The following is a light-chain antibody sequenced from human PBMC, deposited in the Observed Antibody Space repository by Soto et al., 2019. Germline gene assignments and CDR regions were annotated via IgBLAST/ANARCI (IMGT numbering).Light chain of an antibody. CDR1: QNSRSSF. CDR2: GAS. V-gene: IGKV3-20*01. Sequence: EIVLTQSPGTLSLSPGERATLSCRASQNSRSSFLAWYQQTHGQAPRLVIYGASNRATYIPDRFPGSGSETDFAPTTSRLEATDFAVYYCPQWGTSPYTFGKGTRLEI. CDR3: PQWGTSPYT. J-gene: IGKJ2*01.